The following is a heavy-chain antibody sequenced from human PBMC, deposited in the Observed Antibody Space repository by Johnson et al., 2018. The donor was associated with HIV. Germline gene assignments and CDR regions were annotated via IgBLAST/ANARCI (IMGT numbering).Heavy chain of an antibody. Sequence: VQLVESGGGLVQPGWSLRLSCAASGFTFSSYSMHWVRQAPGEGLEYVSAISSNGGSTYYAHSVKGRFTISRDNSKNTLYLQMGSLSAEDMAVYYCASFSRPRAYDYALGSDAFDMWGQGTMVTVSS. J-gene: IGHJ3*02. CDR1: GFTFSSYS. V-gene: IGHV3-64*01. CDR3: ASFSRPRAYDYALGSDAFDM. CDR2: ISSNGGST. D-gene: IGHD3-16*01.